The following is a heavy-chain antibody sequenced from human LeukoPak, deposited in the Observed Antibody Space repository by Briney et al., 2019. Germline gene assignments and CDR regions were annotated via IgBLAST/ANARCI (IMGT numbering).Heavy chain of an antibody. V-gene: IGHV6-1*01. CDR2: TYYKSTWYN. D-gene: IGHD3-22*01. J-gene: IGHJ4*02. Sequence: SQTLSLTCDISGDSVSANAWTWIRQSPLRGLEWLGRTYYKSTWYNEYALSLRGRITINPDTSKNQFSLHLTSVTPDDTAAYFCARDIVAGCDSWGQGTLVTVSS. CDR1: GDSVSANA. CDR3: ARDIVAGCDS.